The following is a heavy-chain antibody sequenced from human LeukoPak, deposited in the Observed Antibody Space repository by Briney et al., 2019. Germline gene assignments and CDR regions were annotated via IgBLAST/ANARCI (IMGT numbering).Heavy chain of an antibody. CDR2: IYTSGST. Sequence: PSETLSLTCTVSGGSITNYYWSWIRQPAGKGLEWIGRIYTSGSTNYNPSLKSRVTMSIDTSKNQFSLKLSSVTAADTAVYYCARQTTVTTFPWGQGTLVTVSS. D-gene: IGHD4-17*01. CDR3: ARQTTVTTFP. CDR1: GGSITNYY. J-gene: IGHJ5*02. V-gene: IGHV4-4*07.